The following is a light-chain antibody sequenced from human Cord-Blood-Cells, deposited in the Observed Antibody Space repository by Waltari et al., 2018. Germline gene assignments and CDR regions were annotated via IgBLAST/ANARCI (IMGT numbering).Light chain of an antibody. Sequence: EIVMTQPPAPLSVSPGARATLSCRASQRVSSNLAWYQQKPGQAPRLLIYGASTRATGIPARFSGSGSGTEFTLTISSLQSEDFAVYYCQQYNNWPRTFGQGTKVEIK. CDR1: QRVSSN. V-gene: IGKV3-15*01. J-gene: IGKJ1*01. CDR2: GAS. CDR3: QQYNNWPRT.